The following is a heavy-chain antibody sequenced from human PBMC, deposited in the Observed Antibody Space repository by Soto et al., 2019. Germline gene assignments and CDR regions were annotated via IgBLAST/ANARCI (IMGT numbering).Heavy chain of an antibody. Sequence: SETLSLTCTVSGGSISSSSYYWGWIRQPPGKGLEWIGSIYYSGSTYYNPSLKSRVTISVDTSKNQFSLKLSSVTAADTALYYCARHMGYSSRGYYFDYWGQGTLVTVSS. CDR3: ARHMGYSSRGYYFDY. V-gene: IGHV4-39*01. CDR1: GGSISSSSYY. J-gene: IGHJ4*02. CDR2: IYYSGST. D-gene: IGHD6-13*01.